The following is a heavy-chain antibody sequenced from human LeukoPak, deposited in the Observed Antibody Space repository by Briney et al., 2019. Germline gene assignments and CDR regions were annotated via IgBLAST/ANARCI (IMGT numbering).Heavy chain of an antibody. Sequence: GASVTVSCKPSVYTFTRYYIHWVQQAPRQGLEWMEWINPNNGSTNYAQKFQGRVTMTSDTSISTAYIELSSLKSHDPAGEYLSRGVVAATHYYYYIEVWGKGTRVTVS. V-gene: IGHV1-2*02. CDR3: SRGVVAATHYYYYIEV. CDR2: INPNNGST. CDR1: VYTFTRYY. D-gene: IGHD2-15*01. J-gene: IGHJ6*03.